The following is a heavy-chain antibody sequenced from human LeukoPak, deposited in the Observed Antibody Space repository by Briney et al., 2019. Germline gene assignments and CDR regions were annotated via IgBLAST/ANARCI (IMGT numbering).Heavy chain of an antibody. CDR3: ARQLSPWSLYGDFTNPTHAFDI. CDR2: IYYGGRT. Sequence: SETLSLTCSVSGGSISSSGYYWGWIRQPPGRGLEWIGSIYYGGRTYYNPSLKSRVTISVDTSKNQFSLKLSSVTAADTAVYYCARQLSPWSLYGDFTNPTHAFDIWGQGTMVTVSS. CDR1: GGSISSSGYY. J-gene: IGHJ3*02. V-gene: IGHV4-39*01. D-gene: IGHD4-17*01.